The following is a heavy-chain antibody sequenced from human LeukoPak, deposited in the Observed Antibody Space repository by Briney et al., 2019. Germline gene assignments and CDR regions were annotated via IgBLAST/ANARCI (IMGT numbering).Heavy chain of an antibody. CDR2: ISYDGSNK. V-gene: IGHV3-30*18. D-gene: IGHD6-19*01. Sequence: GGSLRLSCAASGFTSSSYGMHWVRQAPGKGLEWVAVISYDGSNKYYADSVKGRFTISRDNSKNTLYLQMNSLRAEDTAVYYCAKARIAVGYLDYWGQGTLVTVSS. CDR1: GFTSSSYG. J-gene: IGHJ4*02. CDR3: AKARIAVGYLDY.